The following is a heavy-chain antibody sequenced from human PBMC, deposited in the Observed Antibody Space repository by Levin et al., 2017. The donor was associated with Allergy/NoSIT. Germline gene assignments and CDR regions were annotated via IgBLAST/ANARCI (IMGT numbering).Heavy chain of an antibody. CDR3: VSYSRHCSTSSCYVFDY. D-gene: IGHD2-2*01. CDR2: VYHTGST. V-gene: IGHV4-59*01. CDR1: SGSISSYY. J-gene: IGHJ4*02. Sequence: PSETLSLTCTVSSGSISSYYWTWLRQPPGKGLEWIGYVYHTGSTNYNPSLESRVTISVDTSKSQFSLRLSSVTAADTAVYYCVSYSRHCSTSSCYVFDYWGQGTLVTVSS.